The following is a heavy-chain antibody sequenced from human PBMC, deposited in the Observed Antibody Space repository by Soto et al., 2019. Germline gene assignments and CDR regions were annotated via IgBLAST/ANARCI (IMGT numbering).Heavy chain of an antibody. CDR2: MNPNSGNT. CDR1: GYTFTSYD. CDR3: ARGRYCTNGVCLNWIDP. D-gene: IGHD2-8*01. V-gene: IGHV1-8*01. Sequence: RASVKVSCKASGYTFTSYDINWVRQATGQGLEWMGWMNPNSGNTGYAQKFQGRVTMTRNTSISTAYMELSSLRSEDTAVYYCARGRYCTNGVCLNWIDPSGQGTLVTVSS. J-gene: IGHJ5*02.